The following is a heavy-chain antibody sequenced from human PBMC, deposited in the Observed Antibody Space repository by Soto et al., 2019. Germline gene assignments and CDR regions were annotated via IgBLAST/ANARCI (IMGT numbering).Heavy chain of an antibody. CDR3: ARGLEVDTTRLDENYGMDF. V-gene: IGHV4-59*01. CDR2: IYYSGST. D-gene: IGHD5-18*01. CDR1: GGSISSYY. J-gene: IGHJ6*02. Sequence: PSETLSLTCTVSGGSISSYYWSWIRQPPGKGLEWIGYIYYSGSTNYNPSLKSRVTISVDTSKNQFSLKLSSVTAADTAVYYCARGLEVDTTRLDENYGMDFWVQGTTVTVSS.